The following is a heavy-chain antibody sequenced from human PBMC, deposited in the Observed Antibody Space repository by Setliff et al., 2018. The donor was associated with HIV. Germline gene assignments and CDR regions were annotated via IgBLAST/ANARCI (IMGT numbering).Heavy chain of an antibody. V-gene: IGHV4-30-4*08. CDR2: ISYSGST. J-gene: IGHJ6*03. D-gene: IGHD2-15*01. CDR3: ARSLAYCSGGGCSSGNYYYMDV. Sequence: PSETLSLTCTVSGGSIISGAYFWTWIRQFPGKGLEWIGYISYSGSTYYNPSLKSRVTLSVDTSENQYSLKLTSLIAADTAVYYCARSLAYCSGGGCSSGNYYYMDVWGKGTTVTVSS. CDR1: GGSIISGAYF.